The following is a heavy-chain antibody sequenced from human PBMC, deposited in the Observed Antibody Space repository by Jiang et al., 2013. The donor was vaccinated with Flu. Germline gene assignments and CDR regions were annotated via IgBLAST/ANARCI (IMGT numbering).Heavy chain of an antibody. Sequence: GAEVKKPGASVKVSCKASGYTFTGYYMHWVRQAPGQGLEWMGWINPNSGGTNYAQKFQGRVTMTRDTSISTAYMELSRLRSDDTAAYYCARERVYYDSSGCFDYWGQGTLVT. CDR3: ARERVYYDSSGCFDY. CDR2: INPNSGGT. CDR1: GYTFTGYY. D-gene: IGHD3-22*01. V-gene: IGHV1-2*02. J-gene: IGHJ4*02.